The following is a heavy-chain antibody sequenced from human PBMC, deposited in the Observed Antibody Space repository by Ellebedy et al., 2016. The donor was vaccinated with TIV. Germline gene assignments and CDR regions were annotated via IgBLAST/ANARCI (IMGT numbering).Heavy chain of an antibody. V-gene: IGHV1-3*01. CDR2: INAGNGNT. CDR3: ARGITMVRGVTLGY. CDR1: GYTFTSYA. D-gene: IGHD3-10*01. Sequence: AASVKVSCKASGYTFTSYAMHWVRQAPGQRLEWMGWINAGNGNTKYSHKFQGIVTITRDTSASTAYMELSSLRSEDTAVYYCARGITMVRGVTLGYWGQGSLVTVSS. J-gene: IGHJ4*02.